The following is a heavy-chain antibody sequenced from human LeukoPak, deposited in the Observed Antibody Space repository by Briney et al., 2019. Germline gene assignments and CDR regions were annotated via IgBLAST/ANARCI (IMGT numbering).Heavy chain of an antibody. V-gene: IGHV3-23*01. CDR2: ISGSGGST. Sequence: PGGSLRLSCAASGFTFSSYAMSWVRQAPGKGLEWVSDISGSGGSTYYADSVKGRFTISRDNSKNTLYLQMNSLRAEDTAVYYCAKDFVAPTQGDYWGQGTLVTVSS. CDR1: GFTFSSYA. J-gene: IGHJ4*02. CDR3: AKDFVAPTQGDY. D-gene: IGHD2-21*01.